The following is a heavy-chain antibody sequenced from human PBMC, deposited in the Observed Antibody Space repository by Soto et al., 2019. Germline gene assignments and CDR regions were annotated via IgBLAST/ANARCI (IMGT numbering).Heavy chain of an antibody. CDR2: IYYSGST. CDR1: GGSISSSSYY. D-gene: IGHD4-17*01. V-gene: IGHV4-39*01. CDR3: ARGTTVNYFDY. Sequence: SETLSLTCTVSGGSISSSSYYWGWIRQPPGKGLEWIGSIYYSGSTYYNPSLKSRVTISVDTSKNQFSLKLSSVTAADTAVYYCARGTTVNYFDYWGQRTLVIVSS. J-gene: IGHJ4*02.